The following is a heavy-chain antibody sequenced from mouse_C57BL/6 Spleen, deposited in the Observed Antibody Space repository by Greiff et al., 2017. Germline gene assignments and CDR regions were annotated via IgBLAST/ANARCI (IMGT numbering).Heavy chain of an antibody. J-gene: IGHJ2*01. CDR3: ARAVYYGSSWYFDY. D-gene: IGHD1-1*01. V-gene: IGHV5-4*01. Sequence: EVQGVESGGGLVKPGGSLKLSCAASGFTFSSYAMSWVRQTPEKRLEWVATISDGGSYTYYPDNVKGRFTISRDNAKNNLYLQMSHLKSEDTAMYYCARAVYYGSSWYFDYWGQGTTLTVSS. CDR1: GFTFSSYA. CDR2: ISDGGSYT.